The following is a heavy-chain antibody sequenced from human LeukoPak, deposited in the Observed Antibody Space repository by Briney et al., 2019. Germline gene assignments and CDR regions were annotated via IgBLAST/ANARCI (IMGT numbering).Heavy chain of an antibody. CDR1: GDSISNGYY. V-gene: IGHV4-38-2*02. CDR2: IYHSGGS. D-gene: IGHD2-2*01. J-gene: IGHJ5*02. Sequence: SDTLSLTCTVSGDSISNGYYWGWIRQSPGKGLEWIGSIYHSGGSNYNPSLHRRVTMSVDKSKSQFSLSLRSVTAPDTAVYYCAKGIKCSSLSCDAFGPWGQGTPVTVSS. CDR3: AKGIKCSSLSCDAFGP.